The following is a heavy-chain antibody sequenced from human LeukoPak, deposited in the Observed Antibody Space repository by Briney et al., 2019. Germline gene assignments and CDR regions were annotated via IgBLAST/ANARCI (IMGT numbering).Heavy chain of an antibody. J-gene: IGHJ4*02. CDR3: ARVQQQLLPFDY. D-gene: IGHD6-13*01. V-gene: IGHV4-59*01. CDR1: GGSISSNY. Sequence: SETLSLTCSVSGGSISSNYWSWIRQPPGKGLEWIGNIYYSGSTNYNPSPKSRVTISVDTSKNQFSLKLSSVTAADTAVYYCARVQQQLLPFDYWGQGILVTVSS. CDR2: IYYSGST.